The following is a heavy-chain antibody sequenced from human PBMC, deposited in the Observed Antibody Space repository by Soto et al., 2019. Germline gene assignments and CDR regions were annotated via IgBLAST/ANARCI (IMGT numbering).Heavy chain of an antibody. CDR3: ARGSATVGTWYFDL. CDR1: GGSISSGDYY. Sequence: QVQLQESGPGLVKPSQTLSLTCTVSGGSISSGDYYWSWIRQPPGKGLEWIGFLYFSGSTYYNPSLRSRVTISLDTSKNQFSLKLSSVTAADTAVYYCARGSATVGTWYFDLWGRGTLVTVSS. CDR2: LYFSGST. J-gene: IGHJ2*01. D-gene: IGHD4-17*01. V-gene: IGHV4-30-4*01.